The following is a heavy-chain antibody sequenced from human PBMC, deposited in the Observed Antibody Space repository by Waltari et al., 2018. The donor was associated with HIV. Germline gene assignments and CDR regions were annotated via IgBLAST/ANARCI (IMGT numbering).Heavy chain of an antibody. Sequence: EVQLVQSGAEVKKPGESLKISCKGSGYSFTSYWIGWVRQMPGKGLEWMGIIYPVDSDTRYSPSFQGQVTISADKSISTAYLQWSSLKASDTAMYYCARVEPAAISLNGMDVWGQGTTVTVSS. V-gene: IGHV5-51*01. CDR2: IYPVDSDT. D-gene: IGHD2-2*02. CDR3: ARVEPAAISLNGMDV. CDR1: GYSFTSYW. J-gene: IGHJ6*02.